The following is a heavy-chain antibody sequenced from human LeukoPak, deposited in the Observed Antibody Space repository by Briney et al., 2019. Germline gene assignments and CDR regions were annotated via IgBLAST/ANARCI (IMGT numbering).Heavy chain of an antibody. V-gene: IGHV1-18*01. J-gene: IGHJ4*02. CDR2: ISAYNGNT. CDR3: ARDLRHDSSGYYYVNVY. D-gene: IGHD3-22*01. CDR1: GYTFTSYG. Sequence: ASVKVSCKAFGYTFTSYGISWVRQAPGQGLEWMGWISAYNGNTNYAQKLQGRVTMTTDTSTSTAYMELRSLRSDDTAVYYCARDLRHDSSGYYYVNVYWGQGTLVTVSS.